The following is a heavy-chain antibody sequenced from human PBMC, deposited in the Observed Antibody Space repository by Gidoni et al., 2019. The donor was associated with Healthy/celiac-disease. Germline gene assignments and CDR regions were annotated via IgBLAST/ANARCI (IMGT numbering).Heavy chain of an antibody. D-gene: IGHD3-10*01. CDR3: ARATPRGYYFDY. V-gene: IGHV3-30-3*01. CDR2: ISYDGSNK. Sequence: QVQLVESGVGVVQPGRSLSLSCAAPGFTFSSYAMHWVRQAPGKGLGWVAVISYDGSNKYYADSVKGRFTISRDNSKNTLYLQMNSRRAEDTAVYYCARATPRGYYFDYWGQGTLVTVSS. CDR1: GFTFSSYA. J-gene: IGHJ4*02.